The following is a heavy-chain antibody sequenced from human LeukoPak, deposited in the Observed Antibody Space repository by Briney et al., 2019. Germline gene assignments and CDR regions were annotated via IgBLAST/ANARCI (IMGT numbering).Heavy chain of an antibody. V-gene: IGHV3-66*01. Sequence: AGSLRLPCAASGLIVSYSYMIWVRQAPGKGLEWVSLIYSGGSTFYADSVKGRFTISRDNSKNTLYLEMNNLKVEDTAVYYSARDSVGRDKIDDWAQGTLVTVSS. CDR1: GLIVSYSY. D-gene: IGHD1-26*01. CDR3: ARDSVGRDKIDD. J-gene: IGHJ4*02. CDR2: IYSGGST.